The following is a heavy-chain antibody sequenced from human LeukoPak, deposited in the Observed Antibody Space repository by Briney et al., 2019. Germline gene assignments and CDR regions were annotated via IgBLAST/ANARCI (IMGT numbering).Heavy chain of an antibody. Sequence: PGGSLRLSCAASGFTVSSNYMSWVRQAPGKGLEWVSVIYSGGSTYYADSVKGRFTIYRDNSKNTLYLQMNSLRAEDTAVYYCARDLGRYCSGGSCYSGQGAFDIWGQGTMVTVSS. D-gene: IGHD2-15*01. V-gene: IGHV3-66*01. CDR2: IYSGGST. CDR1: GFTVSSNY. J-gene: IGHJ3*02. CDR3: ARDLGRYCSGGSCYSGQGAFDI.